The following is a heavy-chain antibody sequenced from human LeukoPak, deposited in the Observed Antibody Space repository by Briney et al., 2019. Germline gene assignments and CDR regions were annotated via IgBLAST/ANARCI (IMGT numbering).Heavy chain of an antibody. J-gene: IGHJ4*02. CDR3: AKGTSDDILTGYYFDY. D-gene: IGHD3-9*01. CDR1: GFTFDDYA. Sequence: PGGSLRLSCAASGFTFDDYAMHWVRQAPGKGLEWVSAISGSGGSTYYADSVKGRFTISRDNSKNTLYLQMNSLRAEDTAVYYCAKGTSDDILTGYYFDYWGQGTLVTVSS. CDR2: ISGSGGST. V-gene: IGHV3-23*01.